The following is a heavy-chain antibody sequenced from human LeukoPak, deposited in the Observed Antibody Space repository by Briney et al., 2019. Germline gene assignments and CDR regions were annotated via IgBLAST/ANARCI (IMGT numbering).Heavy chain of an antibody. CDR3: ARHFDYDSSPVRY. V-gene: IGHV4-39*01. CDR1: GGSISSSSYY. D-gene: IGHD3-22*01. J-gene: IGHJ4*02. Sequence: SETLSLTCTVSGGSISSSSYYWGWIRQPPGKGLEWIGNIYYSGSTYYNPSLKSRVTISVDTSKNQFSLKLSSVTAADTAVYCCARHFDYDSSPVRYWGQGTLVTVSS. CDR2: IYYSGST.